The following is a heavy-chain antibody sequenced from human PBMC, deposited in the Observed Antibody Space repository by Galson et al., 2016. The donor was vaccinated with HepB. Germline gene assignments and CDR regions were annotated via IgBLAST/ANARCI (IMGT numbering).Heavy chain of an antibody. V-gene: IGHV3-23*01. J-gene: IGHJ4*02. CDR3: AKESRATYYFES. CDR2: INDRGERT. Sequence: SLRLSCAASGFTFSTYALSWVRQAPGQGLESVSGINDRGERTYYADSVRGRFTIPRDNSKNTVYLQMNSLRVDDTAIYYCAKESRATYYFESWGQGTLVTVSS. CDR1: GFTFSTYA.